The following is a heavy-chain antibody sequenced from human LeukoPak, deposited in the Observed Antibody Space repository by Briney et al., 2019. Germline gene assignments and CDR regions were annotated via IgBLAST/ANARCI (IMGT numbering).Heavy chain of an antibody. CDR2: IYYSGST. CDR3: ARHPPLYYDSALMDV. V-gene: IGHV4-59*08. J-gene: IGHJ6*02. D-gene: IGHD3-3*01. CDR1: GGSISSYY. Sequence: SETLSLTCTVSGGSISSYYWSWIRQPPGKGLEWIGYIYYSGSTNYNPSLKSRVTISVDTSKNQFSLKLSSVTAADTAVYYCARHPPLYYDSALMDVWGQGTTVTVSS.